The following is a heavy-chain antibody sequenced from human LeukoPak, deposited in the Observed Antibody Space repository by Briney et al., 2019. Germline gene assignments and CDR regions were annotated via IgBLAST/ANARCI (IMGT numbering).Heavy chain of an antibody. D-gene: IGHD6-25*01. Sequence: TGGSLRLSCAASGFIFSSYSMNWVRQAPGKGLEWVACITDDGRKTYHADSVKGRFTISRDDSKNTIYLQMSSLTPEDTAVYYCARNEAAWGQGTMVTVSS. CDR3: ARNEAA. J-gene: IGHJ3*01. V-gene: IGHV3-30*04. CDR1: GFIFSSYS. CDR2: ITDDGRKT.